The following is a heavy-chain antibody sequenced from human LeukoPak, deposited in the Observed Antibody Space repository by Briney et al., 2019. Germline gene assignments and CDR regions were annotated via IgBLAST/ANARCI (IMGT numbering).Heavy chain of an antibody. CDR2: FDPEDGET. D-gene: IGHD3-3*01. Sequence: ASVKVSCKVSGYTLTELSMRWVRQAPGKGLEWMGGFDPEDGETIYAQKFQGRVTMTEDTSTDTAYMELSSLRSEDTAVYYCATDINDDFWSGYYGFDYWGQGTLVTVSS. V-gene: IGHV1-24*01. CDR1: GYTLTELS. J-gene: IGHJ4*02. CDR3: ATDINDDFWSGYYGFDY.